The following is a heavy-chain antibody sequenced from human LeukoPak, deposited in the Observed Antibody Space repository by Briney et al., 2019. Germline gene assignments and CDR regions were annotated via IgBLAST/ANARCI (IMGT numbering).Heavy chain of an antibody. CDR1: GFIFNTYW. Sequence: PGGSLRLSCAASGFIFNTYWMHWVRQAPGKGLVWVSRSNRDGSSTIYADSVKGRFTISRDNAKNTLYLQMNSLRAEDTAVYYCVRDLTYGSGSCEIFDNWGQGTLVTVSS. CDR2: SNRDGSST. D-gene: IGHD3-10*01. J-gene: IGHJ4*02. V-gene: IGHV3-74*01. CDR3: VRDLTYGSGSCEIFDN.